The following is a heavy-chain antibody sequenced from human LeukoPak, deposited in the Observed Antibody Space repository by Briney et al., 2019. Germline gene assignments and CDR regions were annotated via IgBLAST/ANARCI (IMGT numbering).Heavy chain of an antibody. CDR2: IIPGNDNT. J-gene: IGHJ4*02. D-gene: IGHD6-13*01. V-gene: IGHV1-3*01. CDR3: ARFGYTSSWFEKGFDY. CDR1: GDTFNNYV. Sequence: GASVKVSCKASGDTFNNYVITWVRQAPGQGLEWMGWIIPGNDNTKYSQKFQGRVTITRDTSATTAYMELSSLRSEDTGIYYCARFGYTSSWFEKGFDYWGQGTLVTVSS.